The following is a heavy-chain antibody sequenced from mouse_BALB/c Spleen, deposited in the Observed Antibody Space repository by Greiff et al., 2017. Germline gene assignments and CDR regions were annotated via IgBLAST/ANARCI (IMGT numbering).Heavy chain of an antibody. CDR1: GYAFSSSW. Sequence: QVQLKQSGPELVKPGASVKISCKASGYAFSSSWMNWVKQRPGQGLEWIGRIYPGDGDTNYNGKFKGKATLTADKSSSTAYMQLSSLTSVDSAVYFCARDTYRYDGGYYYAMDYWGQGTSVTVSS. J-gene: IGHJ4*01. CDR2: IYPGDGDT. V-gene: IGHV1-82*01. D-gene: IGHD2-14*01. CDR3: ARDTYRYDGGYYYAMDY.